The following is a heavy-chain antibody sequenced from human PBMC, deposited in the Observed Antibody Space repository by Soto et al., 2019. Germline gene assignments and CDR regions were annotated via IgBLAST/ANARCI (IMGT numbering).Heavy chain of an antibody. Sequence: XSGKVSCKGFVYSFNAFYMHWVRQAPGQGLEWMGVINPSGDGTSYAQKFQGRVTMTRDTSTSTVYMELSSLRSEDTAVYYCARVALGYDYADVWGQGTTVTVSS. CDR2: INPSGDGT. CDR3: ARVALGYDYADV. V-gene: IGHV1-46*02. D-gene: IGHD4-17*01. CDR1: VYSFNAFY. J-gene: IGHJ6*02.